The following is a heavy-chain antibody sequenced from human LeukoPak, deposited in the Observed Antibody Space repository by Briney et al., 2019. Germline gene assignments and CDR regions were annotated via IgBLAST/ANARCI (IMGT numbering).Heavy chain of an antibody. CDR1: GGSISSGSYY. Sequence: SETLSLTCTVSGGSISSGSYYWSWIRQPAGKGLEWIGRIYTSGSTNYNPSLKSRVTISVDTSKNQFSLKLSSVTAADTAVYYCARDSHCSSTSCYDAFDIWGQGTMVTVSS. V-gene: IGHV4-61*02. CDR3: ARDSHCSSTSCYDAFDI. CDR2: IYTSGST. D-gene: IGHD2-2*01. J-gene: IGHJ3*02.